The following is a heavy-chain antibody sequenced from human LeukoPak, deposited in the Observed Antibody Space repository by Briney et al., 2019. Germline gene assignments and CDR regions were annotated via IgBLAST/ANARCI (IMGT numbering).Heavy chain of an antibody. CDR2: ISGSGGST. J-gene: IGHJ5*02. CDR3: AKDHLRYFDWFSPKGGFDP. V-gene: IGHV3-23*01. CDR1: GFTFSSYG. D-gene: IGHD3-9*01. Sequence: PGGTLRLSCAASGFTFSSYGMSWVRQAPGKGLEWVSAISGSGGSTYYADPVKGRFTISRDNSKNTLYLQMNSLRAEDTAVYYCAKDHLRYFDWFSPKGGFDPWGQGTLVTVSS.